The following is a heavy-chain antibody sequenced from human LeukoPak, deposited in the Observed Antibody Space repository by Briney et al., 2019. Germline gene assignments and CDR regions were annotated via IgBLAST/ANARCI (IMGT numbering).Heavy chain of an antibody. CDR1: GFTFSSYW. CDR3: ARDLRDDSSGYYYDVDGAFDI. Sequence: GGSLRLSCAASGFTFSSYWMSWVRQAPGKGLEWVANIKQDGSEKYYVDSVKGRFTISRDNAKNSLYLQMNSLRAEDTAVYYCARDLRDDSSGYYYDVDGAFDIWGQGTMVTVSS. J-gene: IGHJ3*02. V-gene: IGHV3-7*01. CDR2: IKQDGSEK. D-gene: IGHD3-22*01.